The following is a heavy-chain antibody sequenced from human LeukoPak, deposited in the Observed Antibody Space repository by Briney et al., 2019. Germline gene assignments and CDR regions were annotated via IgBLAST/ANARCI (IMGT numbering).Heavy chain of an antibody. CDR3: AKDPYYDFWSGYRVDNWFDP. D-gene: IGHD3-3*01. V-gene: IGHV3-23*01. Sequence: GGSLRLSCAASGFTFSSYAMSWVRQAPGKGLEWVSAISGSGGSTYYADSVKGRFTISRDNSKNTLYLQMNSLRAEDTAVYYCAKDPYYDFWSGYRVDNWFDPWGQGTLVTASS. CDR2: ISGSGGST. J-gene: IGHJ5*02. CDR1: GFTFSSYA.